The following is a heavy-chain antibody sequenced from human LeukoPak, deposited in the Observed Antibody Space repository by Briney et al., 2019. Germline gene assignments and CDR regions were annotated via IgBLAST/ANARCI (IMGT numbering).Heavy chain of an antibody. V-gene: IGHV1-69*10. CDR1: GPPFTPYA. CDR3: ARDPAGYCSSTSCYFTWKYYYYGMDV. Sequence: SVKVSCKASGPPFTPYAISWVRQAPGQGLEWMGGIIPILGIANYAQKLQGRVTMTTDTSTSTAYMELRSLRSDDTAVYYCARDPAGYCSSTSCYFTWKYYYYGMDVWGQGTTVTVSS. J-gene: IGHJ6*02. CDR2: IIPILGIA. D-gene: IGHD2-2*01.